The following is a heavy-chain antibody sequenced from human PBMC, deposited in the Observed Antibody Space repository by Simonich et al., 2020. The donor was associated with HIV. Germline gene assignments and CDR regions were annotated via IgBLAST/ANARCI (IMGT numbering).Heavy chain of an antibody. CDR1: GFSFSSYW. J-gene: IGHJ4*02. CDR2: TKQDGSGK. Sequence: EVHLVESGGGLVQPGGSLRLSCAASGFSFSSYWMTWVRQAPGKGREWVANTKQDGSGKYYVDSVKGRFTISRDNAKNSLYLQMNSLRAEDTAVYYCARGWDGSSSFLDDYWCQGTLVTVSS. CDR3: ARGWDGSSSFLDDY. D-gene: IGHD6-6*01. V-gene: IGHV3-7*01.